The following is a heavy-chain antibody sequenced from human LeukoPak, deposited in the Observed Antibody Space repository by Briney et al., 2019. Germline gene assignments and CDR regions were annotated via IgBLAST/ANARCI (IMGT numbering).Heavy chain of an antibody. Sequence: GGSLRLSCAASGLTFSSYGMHWVRQAPGKGLEWVAFIRYDGSNKYYADSVKGRFTISRDNSKNTLYLQMNSLRAEDTAVYYCAKGEQWLVRRPFDIWGQGTMVTVSS. CDR1: GLTFSSYG. CDR2: IRYDGSNK. V-gene: IGHV3-30*02. CDR3: AKGEQWLVRRPFDI. J-gene: IGHJ3*02. D-gene: IGHD6-19*01.